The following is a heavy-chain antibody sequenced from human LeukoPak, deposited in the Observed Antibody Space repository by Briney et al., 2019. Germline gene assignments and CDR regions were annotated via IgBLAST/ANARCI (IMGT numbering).Heavy chain of an antibody. J-gene: IGHJ5*02. V-gene: IGHV4-59*12. CDR3: ARDPRAAGANWFDP. D-gene: IGHD6-13*01. Sequence: SETLSLTCTVFGVPISSYYWGWIRQPPGKGLEWIGYIYYSGTTNYNPSLKSRVTISVDTSKNQFSLKLTSVTAADTAVYYCARDPRAAGANWFDPWGQGSLVTVSS. CDR1: GVPISSYY. CDR2: IYYSGTT.